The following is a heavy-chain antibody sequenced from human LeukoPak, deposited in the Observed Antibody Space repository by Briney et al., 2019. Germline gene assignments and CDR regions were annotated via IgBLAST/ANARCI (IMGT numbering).Heavy chain of an antibody. D-gene: IGHD1-26*01. J-gene: IGHJ4*03. V-gene: IGHV4-39*07. Sequence: SETLSLTCTVSGGSISSSSYYWGWIRQPPGKGLEWIGSIYYSGSTYYNPSLKSRVTISVDTSKNQFSLKLSSVTAADTAVYYCAKVRVGATTYAFDNWGQGTLVTVSS. CDR2: IYYSGST. CDR1: GGSISSSSYY. CDR3: AKVRVGATTYAFDN.